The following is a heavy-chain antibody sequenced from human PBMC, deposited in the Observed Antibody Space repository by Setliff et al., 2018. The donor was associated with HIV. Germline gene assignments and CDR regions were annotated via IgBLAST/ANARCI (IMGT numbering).Heavy chain of an antibody. CDR2: VHFSGTT. CDR3: ARSGYYWDDAFDI. CDR1: GDSISSGNYY. Sequence: PSETLSLTCTFSGDSISSGNYYWSWIRQPAGKGLEWIGRVHFSGTTTIYNPSLKSRVTMSVDRSKKQFSLRLTSVTAADTALYYCARSGYYWDDAFDIWGQGAMVNVSS. J-gene: IGHJ3*02. D-gene: IGHD3-22*01. V-gene: IGHV4-61*02.